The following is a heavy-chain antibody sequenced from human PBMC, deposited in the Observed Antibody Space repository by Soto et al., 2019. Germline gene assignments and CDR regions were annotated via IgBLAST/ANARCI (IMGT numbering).Heavy chain of an antibody. J-gene: IGHJ6*02. Sequence: QITLKESGPTLVKPTQTLTLTCTFSGFSLSTSGVGVGWIRQPPGKALEWLALIYWNDDKRYSPSLKSRLTINKDTSKNQVVLTITNMEPVDTATYYWAHRHVAARPWLYYYGMDVWGQGTTVTVSS. D-gene: IGHD6-6*01. CDR2: IYWNDDK. V-gene: IGHV2-5*01. CDR3: AHRHVAARPWLYYYGMDV. CDR1: GFSLSTSGVG.